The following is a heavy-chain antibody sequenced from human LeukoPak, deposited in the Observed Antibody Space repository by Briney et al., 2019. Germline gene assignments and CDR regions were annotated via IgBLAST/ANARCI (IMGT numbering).Heavy chain of an antibody. CDR1: GFTFRRYE. Sequence: GGSLTLSCSASGFTFRRYEMHWARQATGEGLEWISYISGSDSTMYYADSVQGPLTISKDNAKNPMYRQRKGLRAEDTAVYYCARGGSRGAFDYWGQGTLVTVSS. V-gene: IGHV3-48*03. J-gene: IGHJ4*02. CDR2: ISGSDSTM. CDR3: ARGGSRGAFDY. D-gene: IGHD3-10*01.